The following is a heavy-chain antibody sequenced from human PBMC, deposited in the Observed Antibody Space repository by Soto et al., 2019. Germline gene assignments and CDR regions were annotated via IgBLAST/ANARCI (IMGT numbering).Heavy chain of an antibody. CDR1: GDRVSSNSAA. CDR3: AREGYGSGSYYHSISFDY. CDR2: TYYRSKWYN. Sequence: QSQTLSLPCAISGDRVSSNSAAWNWIRQSPSRGLEWLGRTYYRSKWYNDYAVSVKSRITINPDTSKNQFSLQLNSVTPEDTAVYYCAREGYGSGSYYHSISFDYWGQGTLVTVSS. D-gene: IGHD3-10*01. J-gene: IGHJ4*02. V-gene: IGHV6-1*01.